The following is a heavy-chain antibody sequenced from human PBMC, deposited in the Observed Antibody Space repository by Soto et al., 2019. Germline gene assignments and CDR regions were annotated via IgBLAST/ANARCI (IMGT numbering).Heavy chain of an antibody. Sequence: QVQLVQSGAEVKKPGSSVKVSCKASGGTFSSYALSWVRQAPGQGLEWMGGIVPIVATTKYAQKIQGRVTITADESTNTVYMELSGLRSEDTAVYYCARGSPDGDFIFEFWGQGTLVTVSS. CDR1: GGTFSSYA. CDR3: ARGSPDGDFIFEF. J-gene: IGHJ4*02. CDR2: IVPIVATT. V-gene: IGHV1-69*12. D-gene: IGHD4-17*01.